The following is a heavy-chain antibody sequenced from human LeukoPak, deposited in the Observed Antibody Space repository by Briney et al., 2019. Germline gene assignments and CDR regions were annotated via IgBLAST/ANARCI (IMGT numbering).Heavy chain of an antibody. Sequence: PGGSLRLSCAASGFTFNGYAMHWVRQAPGKGLEWVAFIRYDATSKYYADSVKGRFTISRDNSKNTLYLQMNSLRAEDTAVYYCARDSGAAAPTFFDYWGQGTLVTVSS. D-gene: IGHD2-2*01. CDR2: IRYDATSK. CDR1: GFTFNGYA. CDR3: ARDSGAAAPTFFDY. V-gene: IGHV3-30*02. J-gene: IGHJ4*02.